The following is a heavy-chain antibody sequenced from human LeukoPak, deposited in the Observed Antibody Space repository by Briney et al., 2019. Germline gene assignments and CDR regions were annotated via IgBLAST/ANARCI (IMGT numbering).Heavy chain of an antibody. CDR3: ARDPYSSSWYGTYYYGMDV. V-gene: IGHV1-18*01. D-gene: IGHD6-13*01. Sequence: ASVKVSCKASGYTFTGYGISWVRQAPGQGLEWMGWISAYNGNTNYAQKLQGRVTMTTDTSTSTAYMELRSLRSDDTAVYYCARDPYSSSWYGTYYYGMDVWGQGTTVTVSS. CDR2: ISAYNGNT. CDR1: GYTFTGYG. J-gene: IGHJ6*02.